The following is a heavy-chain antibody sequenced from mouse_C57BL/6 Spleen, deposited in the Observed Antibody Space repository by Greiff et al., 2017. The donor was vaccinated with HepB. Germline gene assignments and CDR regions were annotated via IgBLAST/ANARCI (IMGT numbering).Heavy chain of an antibody. V-gene: IGHV1-52*01. CDR2: IDPSDSET. J-gene: IGHJ4*01. Sequence: QVHVKQSGAELVRPGSSVKLSCKASGYTFTSYWMHWVKQRPIQGLEWIGNIDPSDSETHYNQKFKDKATLTVDKSSSTAYMQLSSLTSEDSAVYYCARERLGYAMDYWGQGTSVTVSS. CDR1: GYTFTSYW. D-gene: IGHD3-1*01. CDR3: ARERLGYAMDY.